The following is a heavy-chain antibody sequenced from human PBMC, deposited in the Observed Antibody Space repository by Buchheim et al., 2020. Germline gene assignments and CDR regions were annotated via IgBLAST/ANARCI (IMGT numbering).Heavy chain of an antibody. J-gene: IGHJ6*02. D-gene: IGHD3-3*01. V-gene: IGHV4-39*07. CDR2: IYDSGST. CDR3: ASGVSYLWSGYYGYYYAMDV. CDR1: GGSVSSSNYY. Sequence: QLQLQESGPGLAKPSETLSLTCIVSGGSVSSSNYYWGWIRQPPGKGLEWIGNIYDSGSTYYNPSLKRRVTISLDTSRNQFSLKLKSVTAADTAVYYCASGVSYLWSGYYGYYYAMDVWGQGT.